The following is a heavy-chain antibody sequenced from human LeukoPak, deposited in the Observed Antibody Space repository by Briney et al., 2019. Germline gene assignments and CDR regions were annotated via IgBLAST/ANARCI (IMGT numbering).Heavy chain of an antibody. J-gene: IGHJ4*02. CDR1: GGSISSGGYY. CDR3: ARAPQGVLRYFPYFDY. Sequence: SETLSLTCTVSGGSISSGGYYWSWIRQHPGKGQEWIGYSYYSGRTHYNPSLKSRVTISVDTSKNQFSLKLSSVTAADTAVYYCARAPQGVLRYFPYFDYWGQGTLVTVSS. D-gene: IGHD3-9*01. V-gene: IGHV4-31*03. CDR2: SYYSGRT.